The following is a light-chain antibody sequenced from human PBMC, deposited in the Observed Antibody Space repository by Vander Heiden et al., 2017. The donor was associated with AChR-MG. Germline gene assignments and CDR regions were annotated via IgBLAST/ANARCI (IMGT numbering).Light chain of an antibody. CDR1: QSISNW. J-gene: IGKJ2*03. V-gene: IGKV1-5*03. Sequence: DIQMTQSPSTLSASVGDRVTITCRASQSISNWLAWYQQKPGKAPKRLIYKASSLETGVPSRFSGSGSGTEFTLTISSLQPDDSATYYCQQYKSYPYSFDQGTKLEIK. CDR3: QQYKSYPYS. CDR2: KAS.